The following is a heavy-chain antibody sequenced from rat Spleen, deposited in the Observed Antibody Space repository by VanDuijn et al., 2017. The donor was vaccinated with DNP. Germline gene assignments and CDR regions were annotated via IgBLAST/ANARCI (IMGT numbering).Heavy chain of an antibody. Sequence: EVQLVESGGGLVQPGRSLRLSCVASGYTFNDYWMTWMRQAPGQGLEWVASISSTADNTYYSDSVKGRFTISRDNAKSTLYLQMDSLRSEDTASYYCARHLDYRRYIYYFDYWGQGVMVTVSS. CDR1: GYTFNDYW. CDR2: ISSTADNT. V-gene: IGHV5-31*01. D-gene: IGHD1-2*01. CDR3: ARHLDYRRYIYYFDY. J-gene: IGHJ2*01.